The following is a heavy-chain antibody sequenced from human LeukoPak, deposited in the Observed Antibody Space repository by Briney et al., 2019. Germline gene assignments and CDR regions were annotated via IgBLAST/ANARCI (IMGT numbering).Heavy chain of an antibody. CDR2: IYYSGST. D-gene: IGHD6-13*01. CDR1: GGSISSSSYY. J-gene: IGHJ4*02. Sequence: SETLSLTCTVSGGSISSSSYYWGWIRQPPGKGLEWIGSIYYSGSTYYNPSLKGRVTISVDTSKNQFSLKLSSVTAADTAVYYCARGDRIAAAVNGVGGFDYWGQGTLVTVSS. V-gene: IGHV4-39*01. CDR3: ARGDRIAAAVNGVGGFDY.